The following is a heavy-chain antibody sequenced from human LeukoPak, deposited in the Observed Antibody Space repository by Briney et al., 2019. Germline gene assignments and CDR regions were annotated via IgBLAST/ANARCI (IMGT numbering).Heavy chain of an antibody. V-gene: IGHV3-48*03. CDR1: GFTFTSYE. D-gene: IGHD5-18*01. CDR3: ARDSVDTAIAFDY. CDR2: MSSSGSTI. J-gene: IGHJ4*02. Sequence: GGSLRLSCAASGFTFTSYEMNWVRQAPGKGLEWVSYMSSSGSTIYYADSVKGRFTISRDNAKNSLYLQMNSPRAEDTAVYYCARDSVDTAIAFDYWGQGTLVTVSS.